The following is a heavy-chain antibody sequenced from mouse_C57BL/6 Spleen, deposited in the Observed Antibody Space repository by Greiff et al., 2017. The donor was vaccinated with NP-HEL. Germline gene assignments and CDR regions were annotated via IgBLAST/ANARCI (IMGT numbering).Heavy chain of an antibody. CDR2: IYPRSGNT. CDR3: ARSYYYGSSYPFAY. J-gene: IGHJ3*01. D-gene: IGHD1-1*01. V-gene: IGHV1-81*01. CDR1: GYTFTSYG. Sequence: VQLQQSGAELARPGASVKLSCKASGYTFTSYGISWVKQRTGQGLEWIGEIYPRSGNTYYNEKFKGKATLTADKSSSTAYMELRSLTSEDSAVYFCARSYYYGSSYPFAYWGQGTLVTVSA.